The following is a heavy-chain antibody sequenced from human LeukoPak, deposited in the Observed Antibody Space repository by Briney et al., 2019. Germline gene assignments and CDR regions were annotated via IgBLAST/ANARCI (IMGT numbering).Heavy chain of an antibody. CDR3: TRDQTPYY. J-gene: IGHJ4*02. CDR1: GFTFGDYA. Sequence: GGSLRLSCAASGFTFGDYAMTWVRQAPGKGLEWVGFIASETYGGTAEYAASVKGRFIISRDDSKSIAYLQMNSLKTEDTAVYYCTRDQTPYYWGQGTLVTVSS. V-gene: IGHV3-49*04. CDR2: IASETYGGTA.